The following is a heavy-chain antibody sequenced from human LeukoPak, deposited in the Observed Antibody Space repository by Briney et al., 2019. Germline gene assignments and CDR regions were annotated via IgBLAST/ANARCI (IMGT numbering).Heavy chain of an antibody. D-gene: IGHD5-18*01. Sequence: GGSLRLSCAASGFTFSSYAMRWVRQAPGKGLEWVAVISYDGSNKYYADSVKGRFTISRDNSKNTLYLQMNSLRAEDTAVYYCAENTAMASYGGKETLVPVSS. V-gene: IGHV3-30-3*01. J-gene: IGHJ4*02. CDR2: ISYDGSNK. CDR1: GFTFSSYA. CDR3: AENTAMASY.